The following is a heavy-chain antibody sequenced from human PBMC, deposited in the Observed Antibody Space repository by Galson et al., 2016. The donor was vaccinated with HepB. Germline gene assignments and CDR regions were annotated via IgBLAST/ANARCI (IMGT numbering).Heavy chain of an antibody. J-gene: IGHJ1*01. CDR3: ARGSRFYDSSGYPSEYFHH. D-gene: IGHD3-22*01. V-gene: IGHV4-31*03. CDR1: GGSISSGGYY. CDR2: IYYPGDT. Sequence: TLSLTCIVSGGSISSGGYYWSWIRQHPGKGLEWIGYIYYPGDTYYNPSLKSRVTISVDTSKNQFSLKLSSVTAADTAIYYCARGSRFYDSSGYPSEYFHHWGQGTLVTVSS.